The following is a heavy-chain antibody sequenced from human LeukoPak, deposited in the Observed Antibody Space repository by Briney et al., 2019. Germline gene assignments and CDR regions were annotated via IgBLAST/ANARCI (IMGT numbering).Heavy chain of an antibody. CDR1: GGSISSSSYY. Sequence: ASETLSLTCTVSGGSISSSSYYWGWIRQPPGKGLEWIGSIYYSGSTYYNPSLKSRVTISVDTSKNQFSLKLSSVTAADTAVYYCARARLPAYDFWSGYNDAFDIWGQGTMVTVSS. D-gene: IGHD3-3*01. V-gene: IGHV4-39*01. CDR2: IYYSGST. CDR3: ARARLPAYDFWSGYNDAFDI. J-gene: IGHJ3*02.